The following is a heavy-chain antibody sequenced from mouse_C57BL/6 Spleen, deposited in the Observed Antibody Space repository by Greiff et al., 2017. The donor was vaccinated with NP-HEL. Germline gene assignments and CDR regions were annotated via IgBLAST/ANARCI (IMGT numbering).Heavy chain of an antibody. Sequence: QVQLQQSGAELARPGASVKLSCKASGYTFTSYGISWVKQRPGQGLEWIGEIYPRSGNTYYNEKFKGKATLTADKSSSTAYMELRSLTSEDSAVYFCAREEGSSGYVRFAYWGQGTLVTVSA. CDR3: AREEGSSGYVRFAY. CDR1: GYTFTSYG. D-gene: IGHD3-2*02. J-gene: IGHJ3*01. CDR2: IYPRSGNT. V-gene: IGHV1-81*01.